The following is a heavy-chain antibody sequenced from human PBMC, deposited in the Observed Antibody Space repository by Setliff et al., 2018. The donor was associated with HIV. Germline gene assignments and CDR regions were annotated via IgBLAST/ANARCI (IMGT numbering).Heavy chain of an antibody. CDR2: ISGSGGST. CDR1: GFTFNTYA. D-gene: IGHD3-9*01. CDR3: ARPLTGYSITHYYYMDV. J-gene: IGHJ6*03. V-gene: IGHV3-23*01. Sequence: GGSLRLSCAASGFTFNTYAMSWVRQAPGKGLEWVSGISGSGGSTYYADSVKGRFTISRDNAKNSLYLQMNSLRAEDTAVYYCARPLTGYSITHYYYMDVWGKGTTVTVSS.